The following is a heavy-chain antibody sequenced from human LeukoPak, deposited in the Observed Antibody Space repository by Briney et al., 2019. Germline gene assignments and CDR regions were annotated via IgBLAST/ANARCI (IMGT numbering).Heavy chain of an antibody. CDR1: GGSISSYY. CDR2: IYTSGST. CDR3: ARHRYYYDSSGYYYQP. Sequence: SSETLSLTCTVSGGSISSYYWSWIRQPAGKGLEWIGRIYTSGSTNYNPSLKSRVTMSVDTSKNQFSLKLSSVTAADTAVYYCARHRYYYDSSGYYYQPWGQGTLVTVSS. V-gene: IGHV4-4*07. J-gene: IGHJ5*02. D-gene: IGHD3-22*01.